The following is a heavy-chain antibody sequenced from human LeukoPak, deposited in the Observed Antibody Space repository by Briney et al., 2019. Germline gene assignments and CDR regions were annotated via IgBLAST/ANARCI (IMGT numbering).Heavy chain of an antibody. CDR2: IIPTFGTA. Sequence: SVKVSCKASGGTFSSYAISWVRQAPGQGLEWMGGIIPTFGTANYAQKFQGRVTITTDESTSTAYMELSSLRSEDTAVYYCARDGGIAAPGSWPQVPLYYWGQGTLVTVSS. CDR3: ARDGGIAAPGSWPQVPLYY. J-gene: IGHJ4*02. D-gene: IGHD6-13*01. CDR1: GGTFSSYA. V-gene: IGHV1-69*05.